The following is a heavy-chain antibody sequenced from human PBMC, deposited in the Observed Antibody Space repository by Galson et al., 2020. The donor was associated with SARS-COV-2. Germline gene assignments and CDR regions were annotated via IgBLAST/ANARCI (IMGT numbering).Heavy chain of an antibody. CDR3: AREGSEQQPGD. CDR2: IKQDGSEQ. CDR1: GFNFSSYW. J-gene: IGHJ4*02. D-gene: IGHD6-13*01. V-gene: IGHV3-7*01. Sequence: GGSLRHLCAASGFNFSSYWMSWVRQAPGKGLEWVANIKQDGSEQYYVDSAKGRFTISRDNAKNSLYLQMNSLRAEDTAVYYCAREGSEQQPGDWGQGTLVTVSS.